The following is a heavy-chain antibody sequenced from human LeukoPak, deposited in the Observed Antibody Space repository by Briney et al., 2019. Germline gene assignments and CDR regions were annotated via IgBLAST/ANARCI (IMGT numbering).Heavy chain of an antibody. D-gene: IGHD6-19*01. CDR1: GFSFSTYA. CDR3: AKDVWMAVAGTAS. J-gene: IGHJ5*02. V-gene: IGHV3-23*01. Sequence: GGALRLSCAASGFSFSTYAMGWVGPGPGEGLELVSAIGGSGGSTYYAYSVKGRFTISRDNSKSTLYLQMTYLRGEDTAVYYCAKDVWMAVAGTASWGQGTLVAVSS. CDR2: IGGSGGST.